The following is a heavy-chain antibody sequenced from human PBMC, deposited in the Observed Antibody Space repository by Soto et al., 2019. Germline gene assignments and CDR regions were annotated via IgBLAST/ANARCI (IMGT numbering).Heavy chain of an antibody. Sequence: HPGGSLRLSCAASGFTFSSYAMHWVRQAPGKGLEWVAVISYDGSNKYYADSVKGRFTISRDNSKNTLYLQMNSLRAEDTAVYYCARVKGSSSSAEYFQHWGQGTLVTVSS. V-gene: IGHV3-30-3*01. D-gene: IGHD6-6*01. CDR3: ARVKGSSSSAEYFQH. CDR2: ISYDGSNK. J-gene: IGHJ1*01. CDR1: GFTFSSYA.